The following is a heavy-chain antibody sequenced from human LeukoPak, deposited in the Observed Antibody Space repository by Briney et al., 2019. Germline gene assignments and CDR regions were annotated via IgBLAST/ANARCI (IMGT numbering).Heavy chain of an antibody. Sequence: GGSLRLSCAASGFTFSSYAMHWVRQAPGKGLEWVAVISYDGSNKYYADSVKGRFTISRDNSKNTLYLQMNSLRAEDTAVYYCAKDPYYYYGMDVWGQGTTVTVSS. J-gene: IGHJ6*02. CDR1: GFTFSSYA. CDR2: ISYDGSNK. V-gene: IGHV3-30-3*01. CDR3: AKDPYYYYGMDV.